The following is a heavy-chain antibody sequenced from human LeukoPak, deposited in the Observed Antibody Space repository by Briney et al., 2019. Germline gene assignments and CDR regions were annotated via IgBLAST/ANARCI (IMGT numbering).Heavy chain of an antibody. CDR2: IFYSGST. Sequence: SETLSLTCTVSGGSISSTSYYWGWIRQPPGKGLEWIGSIFYSGSTYYNPSLNSRVTISVDTSKNQFSLKLSSVTAADTAVYYCATLPLYNSSDIDFWGRGTLVTVSS. D-gene: IGHD6-6*01. CDR3: ATLPLYNSSDIDF. J-gene: IGHJ4*02. CDR1: GGSISSTSYY. V-gene: IGHV4-39*07.